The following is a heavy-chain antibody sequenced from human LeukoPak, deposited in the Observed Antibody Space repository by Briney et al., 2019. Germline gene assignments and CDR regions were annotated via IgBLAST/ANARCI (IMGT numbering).Heavy chain of an antibody. CDR2: MNPNSGNT. J-gene: IGHJ4*02. Sequence: GASVKVSRKASGYTFTSYDINWVRQATGQGLEWMGWMNPNSGNTGYAQKFQGRVTITRNTSISTAYMELSSLRSEDTAVYYCARGVAMGNFDPVYYFDYWGQGTLVTVSS. CDR1: GYTFTSYD. CDR3: ARGVAMGNFDPVYYFDY. V-gene: IGHV1-8*03. D-gene: IGHD3-9*01.